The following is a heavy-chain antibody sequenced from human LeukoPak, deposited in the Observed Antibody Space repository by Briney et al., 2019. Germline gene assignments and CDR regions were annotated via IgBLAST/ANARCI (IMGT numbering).Heavy chain of an antibody. CDR3: AKDDYYSYYMDV. CDR2: IWLDGSKK. Sequence: GASLRLSCAVSRFTVSNYCMHSVRQAPGKGLEWVPVIWLDGSKKYYGDSVKGRFTISRDSSKNTLFLQMNSLRAEDTAVYYCAKDDYYSYYMDVWGKGTTVTVSS. V-gene: IGHV3-33*06. J-gene: IGHJ6*03. CDR1: RFTVSNYC.